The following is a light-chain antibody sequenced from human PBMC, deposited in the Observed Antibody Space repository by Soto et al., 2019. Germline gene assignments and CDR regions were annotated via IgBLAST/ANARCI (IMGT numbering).Light chain of an antibody. CDR1: QGIRND. J-gene: IGKJ1*01. CDR3: LQDHNYPRT. Sequence: AIQMTQSPSSLSASVGDRVTITCRASQGIRNDLGWYQQRPGKAPKLLIYAASSLESGVPSRFSGSGSGTDFTLTISSLQPEDFATYFCLQDHNYPRTFGQGTKLDIK. V-gene: IGKV1-6*01. CDR2: AAS.